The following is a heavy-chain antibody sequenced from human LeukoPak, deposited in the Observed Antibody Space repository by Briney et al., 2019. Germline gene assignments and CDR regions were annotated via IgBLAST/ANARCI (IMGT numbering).Heavy chain of an antibody. J-gene: IGHJ3*02. CDR2: IIPILDIA. D-gene: IGHD3-22*01. CDR3: ANYDSSQDAFDI. Sequence: ASVKVSCKASGGTFSSYAISWVRQAPGQGLEWMGGIIPILDIANYAQKFQGRVTITADKSTSTAYMELSSLRSEDTAVYYCANYDSSQDAFDIWGQGTMVTVSS. CDR1: GGTFSSYA. V-gene: IGHV1-69*10.